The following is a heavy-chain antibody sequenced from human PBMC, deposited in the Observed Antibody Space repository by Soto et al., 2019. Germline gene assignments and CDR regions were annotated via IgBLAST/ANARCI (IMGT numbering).Heavy chain of an antibody. CDR2: IIPIFGTA. CDR1: GGTFSSYA. CDR3: AGAGSMVRVSHANGFDP. Sequence: QVQLVQSGAEVKKPGSSVKVSCKASGGTFSSYAISWVRQAPGQGLEWMGGIIPIFGTANYAQKFQGRVTITADKSTSTAYMELSSLRSEDTAVYYCAGAGSMVRVSHANGFDPWGQGPLVTVSS. J-gene: IGHJ5*02. D-gene: IGHD3-10*01. V-gene: IGHV1-69*06.